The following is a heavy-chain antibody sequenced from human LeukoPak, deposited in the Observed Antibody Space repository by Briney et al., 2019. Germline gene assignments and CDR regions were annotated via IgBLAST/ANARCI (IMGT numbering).Heavy chain of an antibody. D-gene: IGHD6-13*01. J-gene: IGHJ4*02. Sequence: GGSLRLSCAASGFTFSSYAMSWVRQAPGKGLEWVSAISGSGGSTYYADSVKGRFTISRDNSKNTLYLQMNSLRAEDTAVYYCAKDTLSGYSSSWYPYESPEYYFDYWGQGTLVTVSS. CDR1: GFTFSSYA. CDR2: ISGSGGST. CDR3: AKDTLSGYSSSWYPYESPEYYFDY. V-gene: IGHV3-23*01.